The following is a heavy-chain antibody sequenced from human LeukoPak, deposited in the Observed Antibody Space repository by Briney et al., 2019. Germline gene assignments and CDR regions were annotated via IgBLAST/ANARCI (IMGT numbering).Heavy chain of an antibody. CDR1: GYTLTELS. V-gene: IGHV1-24*01. D-gene: IGHD6-13*01. Sequence: ASVKVSCKVSGYTLTELSMFWVRQAPGKGLEWMGSFDPEDGKTVYAQKFQGRVTMTEDTSTDTAYMELSSLRSEDTAVYYCATGYLVTAGLMDVWGPGTTVTVSS. CDR2: FDPEDGKT. J-gene: IGHJ6*02. CDR3: ATGYLVTAGLMDV.